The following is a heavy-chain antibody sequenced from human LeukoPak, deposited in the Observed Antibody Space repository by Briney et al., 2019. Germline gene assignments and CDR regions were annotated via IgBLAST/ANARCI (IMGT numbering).Heavy chain of an antibody. J-gene: IGHJ3*02. CDR1: VGCFRGYY. Sequence: SSETLFLTCAVYVGCFRGYYWSWIRQPPAKVLERIRPFQQSGRTNYNPSLKRRVNISVDTSKNQFSLKLSSVTAADTAVYYCARPPRNQLLTIQWGHACDIWGQGTVVTVSS. CDR3: ARPPRNQLLTIQWGHACDI. V-gene: IGHV4-34*01. D-gene: IGHD3-10*01. CDR2: FQQSGRT.